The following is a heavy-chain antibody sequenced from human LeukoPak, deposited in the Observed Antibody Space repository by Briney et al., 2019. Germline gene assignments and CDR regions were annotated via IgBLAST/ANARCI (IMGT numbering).Heavy chain of an antibody. CDR3: ARGRYYYYYYMDV. CDR2: INWNGGST. CDR1: GLTFSSYA. Sequence: PGGSLRLSCAASGLTFSSYAMSWVRQAPGKGLEWVSGINWNGGSTGYADSVKGRFTISRDNAKNSLYLQMNSLRAEDTALYHCARGRYYYYYYMDVWGKGTTVTVSS. V-gene: IGHV3-20*01. J-gene: IGHJ6*03.